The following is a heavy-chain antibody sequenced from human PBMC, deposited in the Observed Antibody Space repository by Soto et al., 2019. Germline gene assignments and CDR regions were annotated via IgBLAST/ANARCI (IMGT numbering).Heavy chain of an antibody. D-gene: IGHD2-15*01. CDR2: TYNRSKWYN. V-gene: IGHV6-1*01. Sequence: PSQTLSLTCAISADSVSSNSAAWNWSRQSPTRGLAWLGRTYNRSKWYNDGAVSVKSRITINPDTSKNQFSLQLNSVAPEDTAVYYCASAHRSDIVVVVAATPVAFEIWGQGTMVTV. CDR1: ADSVSSNSAA. CDR3: ASAHRSDIVVVVAATPVAFEI. J-gene: IGHJ3*02.